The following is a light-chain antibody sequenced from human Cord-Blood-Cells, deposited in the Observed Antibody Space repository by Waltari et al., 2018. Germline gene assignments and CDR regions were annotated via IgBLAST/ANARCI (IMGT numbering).Light chain of an antibody. CDR1: SSAVGGYNY. CDR2: EVS. J-gene: IGLJ1*01. V-gene: IGLV2-14*01. CDR3: SSYTSSSTLYYV. Sequence: QSALTQPASVSGSPGQSITLSCTGTSSAVGGYNYVSWHQQHPGKAPKLMIYEVSNRPSGVSNRFSGSKSGNTASLTISGLQAEDEADYYCSSYTSSSTLYYVFGTGTKVTVL.